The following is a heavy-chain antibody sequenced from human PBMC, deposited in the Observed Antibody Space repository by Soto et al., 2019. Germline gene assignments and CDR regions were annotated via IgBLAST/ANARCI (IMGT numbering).Heavy chain of an antibody. CDR2: IIPIFGTA. Sequence: SVKVSCKASGGTFSSYAISWVRQAPGQGLEWMGGIIPIFGTANYAQKFQGRVTITADESTSTAYMELSSLRSEDTAVYYCARDSPYYDSSGYGMDVWGQGTTVTVSS. CDR1: GGTFSSYA. CDR3: ARDSPYYDSSGYGMDV. D-gene: IGHD3-22*01. J-gene: IGHJ6*02. V-gene: IGHV1-69*13.